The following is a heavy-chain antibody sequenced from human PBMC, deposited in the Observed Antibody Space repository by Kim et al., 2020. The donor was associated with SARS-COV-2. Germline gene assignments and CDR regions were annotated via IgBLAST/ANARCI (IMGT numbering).Heavy chain of an antibody. CDR3: ARGLLWFGPRRYYGMDV. CDR1: GFTFSSYA. V-gene: IGHV3-30-3*01. J-gene: IGHJ6*02. D-gene: IGHD3-10*01. Sequence: GGSLRLSCAASGFTFSSYAMHWVRQAPGKGLEWVAVISYDGSNKYYADSVKGRFTISRDNSKNTLYLQMNSLRAEDTAVYYCARGLLWFGPRRYYGMDVWGQGTTVTVSS. CDR2: ISYDGSNK.